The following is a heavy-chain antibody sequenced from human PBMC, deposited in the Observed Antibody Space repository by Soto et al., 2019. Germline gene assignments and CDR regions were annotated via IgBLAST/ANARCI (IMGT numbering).Heavy chain of an antibody. D-gene: IGHD6-6*01. CDR1: GYSFTSYW. CDR2: IYPGDSDT. CDR3: ARCIAARHCYYYGMDV. Sequence: GESLKISCKGSGYSFTSYWIGWVRQMPGKGLEWMGIIYPGDSDTRYSPSFQGQVTISADKSISTAYLQWSSLKASDTAMYYCARCIAARHCYYYGMDVWGQGTTVTVSS. J-gene: IGHJ6*02. V-gene: IGHV5-51*01.